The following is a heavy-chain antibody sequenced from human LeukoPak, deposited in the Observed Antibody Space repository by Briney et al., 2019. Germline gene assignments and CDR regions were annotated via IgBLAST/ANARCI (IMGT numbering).Heavy chain of an antibody. V-gene: IGHV1-24*01. CDR2: FDPEDGET. CDR1: GYTLTGLS. CDR3: ATPYGIVGADDAFDI. J-gene: IGHJ3*02. D-gene: IGHD1-26*01. Sequence: GASVKVSCKVSGYTLTGLSMHWVRQAPGKGLEWMGGFDPEDGETIYAQKFQGRVTMTEDTSIDTAYMELSSLRSEDTAVYYCATPYGIVGADDAFDIWGQGTMVTVSS.